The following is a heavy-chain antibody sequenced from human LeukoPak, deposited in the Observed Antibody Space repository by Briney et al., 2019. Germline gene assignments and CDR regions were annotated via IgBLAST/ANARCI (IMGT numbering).Heavy chain of an antibody. CDR1: GFTFGDYA. CDR3: SRHSTAYFLPYYFDY. J-gene: IGHJ4*02. CDR2: IGSRAFGGTT. Sequence: LAGGSLRLSCSASGFTFGDYALSWVRQAPGKGLEWVGFIGSRAFGGTTEYAASVKGRFTISRDDSISIAYLQMNSLNTEDTAFYYCSRHSTAYFLPYYFDYWGQGTLVTVSS. D-gene: IGHD6-13*01. V-gene: IGHV3-49*04.